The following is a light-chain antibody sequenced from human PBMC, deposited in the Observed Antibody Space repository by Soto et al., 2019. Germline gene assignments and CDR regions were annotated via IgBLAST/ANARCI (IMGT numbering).Light chain of an antibody. J-gene: IGLJ2*01. Sequence: QSVLPQTPSVSGAPGQKITMSCTGSSSNIGAGYDVHWYQQVPGAAPRLLIYADNNRPSGVPDRFSASKSGTSASLAITGLQGEDEANYYCQSYDTSLSGAIFGAGTKLTVL. CDR2: ADN. CDR3: QSYDTSLSGAI. V-gene: IGLV1-40*01. CDR1: SSNIGAGYD.